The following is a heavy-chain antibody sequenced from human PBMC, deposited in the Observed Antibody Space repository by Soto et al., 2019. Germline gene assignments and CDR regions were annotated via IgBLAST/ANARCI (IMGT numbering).Heavy chain of an antibody. Sequence: GGSLRLSCAASGFTFSSYAMSWVRQAPGKGLEWVSAISGSGGSTYYADSVKGRFTISRDNSKNTLYLQMNSLRAEDTAVYYCAKDLVRRNSQLLFPSIGEFDYWGQGTLVTVSS. J-gene: IGHJ4*02. CDR1: GFTFSSYA. CDR3: AKDLVRRNSQLLFPSIGEFDY. V-gene: IGHV3-23*01. D-gene: IGHD2-2*01. CDR2: ISGSGGST.